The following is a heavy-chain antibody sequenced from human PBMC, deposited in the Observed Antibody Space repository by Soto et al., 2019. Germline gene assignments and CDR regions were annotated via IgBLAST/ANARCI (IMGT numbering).Heavy chain of an antibody. Sequence: PWLSXRLSCSPSVFAFVMFWISLFRQAPGKGLEWVANIKFDGSQRSYVDSVKGRFTIFRYNAGNSLHLQMDSLRVEDTAVYLSARDADYSDGDICHDGYDIWGQGTMVTVSS. D-gene: IGHD2-15*01. CDR3: ARDADYSDGDICHDGYDI. CDR2: IKFDGSQR. J-gene: IGHJ3*02. CDR1: VFAFVMFW. V-gene: IGHV3-7*01.